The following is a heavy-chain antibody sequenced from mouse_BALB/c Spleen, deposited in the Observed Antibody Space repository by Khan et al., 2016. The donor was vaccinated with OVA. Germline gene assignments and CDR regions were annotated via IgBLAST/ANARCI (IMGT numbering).Heavy chain of an antibody. Sequence: QIQLVQSGPELKKPGETVKISCKASGYTFTNYGMNWVKQAPGKGLKWMGWINTYTGEPTYVDDFKGRFAFSLETSASTASLQINNLKSEDTATYFCARMKPYWYFDVWGAGTTVTVSS. V-gene: IGHV9-3-1*01. CDR1: GYTFTNYG. CDR2: INTYTGEP. J-gene: IGHJ1*01. CDR3: ARMKPYWYFDV.